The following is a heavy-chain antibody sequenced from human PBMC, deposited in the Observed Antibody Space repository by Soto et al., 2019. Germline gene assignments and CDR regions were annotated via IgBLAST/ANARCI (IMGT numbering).Heavy chain of an antibody. Sequence: EAQLVESGGGLVQPGGSLRLSCAASGFAFGSYAMNWVRQAPGKGLEWVSAVTSGGTTYYADSMGARFTISRDNSKNTLYLQMNSLRAEDTAVYYCATELRYLEWFTRPDYWGQGTLVTVSS. J-gene: IGHJ4*02. CDR1: GFAFGSYA. V-gene: IGHV3-23*04. CDR2: VTSGGTT. D-gene: IGHD3-3*01. CDR3: ATELRYLEWFTRPDY.